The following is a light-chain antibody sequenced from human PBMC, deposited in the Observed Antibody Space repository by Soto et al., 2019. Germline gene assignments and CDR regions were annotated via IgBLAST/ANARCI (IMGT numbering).Light chain of an antibody. J-gene: IGKJ5*01. CDR3: QQYASLPIT. CDR1: QDINNY. CDR2: DVS. V-gene: IGKV1-33*01. Sequence: DIQMTQSPSSLSASVGDRVSITCQAGQDINNYLNWYQQKPGKAPKLLIYDVSNLDTGVPSRFTGSGSGTDFTFTSTSLQSDDVATYYCQQYASLPITFGHGTRLEI.